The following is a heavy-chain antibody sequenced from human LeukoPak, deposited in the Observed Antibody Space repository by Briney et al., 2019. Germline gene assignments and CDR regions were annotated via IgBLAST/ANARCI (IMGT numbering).Heavy chain of an antibody. Sequence: GGSLRLSCAASGFSFGNHAMIWVRQAPGKGLEWVSVIYSGGSTYYADSVKGRFTISRDNSKSTLYIQMNSLRAEDTAVYYCARAKPKNMVRGLIMRRESRYYFDYWGQGTLVTVSS. CDR2: IYSGGST. CDR3: ARAKPKNMVRGLIMRRESRYYFDY. V-gene: IGHV3-53*01. CDR1: GFSFGNHA. J-gene: IGHJ4*02. D-gene: IGHD3-10*01.